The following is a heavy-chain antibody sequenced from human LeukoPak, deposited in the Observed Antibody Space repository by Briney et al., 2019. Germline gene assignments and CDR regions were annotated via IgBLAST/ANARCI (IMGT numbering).Heavy chain of an antibody. D-gene: IGHD6-19*01. CDR2: IKQDGSEK. V-gene: IGHV3-7*01. CDR1: GFTFSSYW. J-gene: IGHJ4*02. Sequence: GGSLRLSCAASGFTFSSYWMSWVRQAPGKGLEWVANIKQDGSEKYYVDSVKGRFTISRDNAKNSLYLQMNSLRAEDTAVYYCASSYSSGLGGFDYWGQGTLVTVSP. CDR3: ASSYSSGLGGFDY.